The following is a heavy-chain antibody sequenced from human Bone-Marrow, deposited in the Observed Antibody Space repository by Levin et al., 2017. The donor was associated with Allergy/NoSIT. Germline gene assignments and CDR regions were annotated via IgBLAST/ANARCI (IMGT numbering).Heavy chain of an antibody. CDR1: GFNVSANY. CDR3: ARSQGGAFDP. CDR2: IYRGGGT. D-gene: IGHD3-16*01. V-gene: IGHV3-53*01. J-gene: IGHJ5*02. Sequence: ASVKVSCAASGFNVSANYLNWVRQAPGKGLQWVSVIYRGGGTNYADSVKGRFTISRDNYRNIIYLQMKSLRAEDTALYYFARSQGGAFDPWGQGTLVTVYS.